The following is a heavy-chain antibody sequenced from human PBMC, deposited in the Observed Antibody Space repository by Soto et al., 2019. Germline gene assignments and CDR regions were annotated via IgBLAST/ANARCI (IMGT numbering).Heavy chain of an antibody. CDR2: IYPGDSDT. CDR3: ARRGQWLGHYYYYGMDV. V-gene: IGHV5-51*01. CDR1: GYSFTSYW. Sequence: GESLKISCKCSGYSFTSYWIGWVRQMPGKGLEWMGIIYPGDSDTRYSPSFQGQVTISADKSISTAYLQWSSLKASDTAMYYCARRGQWLGHYYYYGMDVWGQGTTVTVSS. D-gene: IGHD6-19*01. J-gene: IGHJ6*02.